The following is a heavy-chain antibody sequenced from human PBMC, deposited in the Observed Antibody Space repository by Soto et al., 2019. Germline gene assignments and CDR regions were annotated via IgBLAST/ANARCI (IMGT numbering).Heavy chain of an antibody. D-gene: IGHD6-13*01. CDR1: GFTFSSYS. J-gene: IGHJ6*02. V-gene: IGHV3-21*01. Sequence: EVQLVESGGGLVKPGGSLRLSCAASGFTFSSYSMNWVRQAPGKGLEWVSSISSSSSYIYYADSVKGRFTISRDNAKNSLYLQMNSLRAEDTAVYYCARLIAAAGPDYYYYYGMDVWGQGTTVTVSS. CDR3: ARLIAAAGPDYYYYYGMDV. CDR2: ISSSSSYI.